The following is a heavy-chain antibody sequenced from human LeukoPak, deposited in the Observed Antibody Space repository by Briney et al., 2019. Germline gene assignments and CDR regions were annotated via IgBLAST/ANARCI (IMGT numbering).Heavy chain of an antibody. CDR3: AKTYSSGSGGRHQRLRGHFQH. J-gene: IGHJ1*01. CDR2: IYYSGST. CDR1: GGSISSSSYY. D-gene: IGHD6-19*01. V-gene: IGHV4-39*01. Sequence: NPSETLSLTCTVSGGSISSSSYYWGWIRQPPGKGLEWIGSIYYSGSTYYNPSLKSRVTISVDTSKNQFSLKLSSVTAADTAVYYCAKTYSSGSGGRHQRLRGHFQHWGQGTLVTVSS.